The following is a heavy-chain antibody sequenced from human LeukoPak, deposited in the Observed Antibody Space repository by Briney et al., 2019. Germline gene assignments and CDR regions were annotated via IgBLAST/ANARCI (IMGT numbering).Heavy chain of an antibody. CDR2: INHSGST. J-gene: IGHJ4*02. V-gene: IGHV4-34*01. CDR1: GGSFSGYY. Sequence: PSETLSLTCAVYGGSFSGYYWSWIRQPPGKGLEWIGEINHSGSTNYNPSLKSRVTISVDTSKNQFSLKLSSVTAADTAVYYCARDLGGSLQNWGQGTLVTVSS. D-gene: IGHD1-26*01. CDR3: ARDLGGSLQN.